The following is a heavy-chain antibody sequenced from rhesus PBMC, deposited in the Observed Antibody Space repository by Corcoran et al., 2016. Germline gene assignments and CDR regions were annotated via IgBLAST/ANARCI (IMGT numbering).Heavy chain of an antibody. Sequence: QVQLVQSGAEVKKPGASVKVSCKASGFTFGSYALNWVRQAPGQGLEWMGVSIPFVVITTYAKKFQGKVTITAETSTSTDYMELSSLRSEDTAVYYCARASYYDSGYYTFDYWGQGVLVTVSS. D-gene: IGHD3-28*01. CDR2: SIPFVVIT. CDR3: ARASYYDSGYYTFDY. J-gene: IGHJ4*01. CDR1: GFTFGSYA. V-gene: IGHV1-198*02.